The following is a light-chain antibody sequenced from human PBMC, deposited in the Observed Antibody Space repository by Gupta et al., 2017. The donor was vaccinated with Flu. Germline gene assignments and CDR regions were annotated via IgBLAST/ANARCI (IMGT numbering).Light chain of an antibody. J-gene: IGKJ2*01. CDR1: QSIGSG. V-gene: IGKV6-21*01. CDR2: YSS. CDR3: HQRSGLPYT. Sequence: AVTGKEKVTITSRASQSIGSGLQRSPQKPGQRPKFLVKYSSQSFSGVPSSFRGSGSGTDFTLTINCVDAEDAATYYCHQRSGLPYTFCQGT.